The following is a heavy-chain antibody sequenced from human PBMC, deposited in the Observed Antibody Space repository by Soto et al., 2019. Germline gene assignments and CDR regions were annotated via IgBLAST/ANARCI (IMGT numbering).Heavy chain of an antibody. CDR1: GFTLSSYG. CDR3: ARDARNYYGSGRYYYYYGMDV. Sequence: PGGSLRLSCAASGFTLSSYGMHWVRQAPGKGLEWVAVIWYDGSNKYYADSVKGRFTISRDNSKNTLYLQMNSLRAEDTAVYYCARDARNYYGSGRYYYYYGMDVWGQGTTVTVSS. V-gene: IGHV3-33*01. CDR2: IWYDGSNK. J-gene: IGHJ6*02. D-gene: IGHD3-10*01.